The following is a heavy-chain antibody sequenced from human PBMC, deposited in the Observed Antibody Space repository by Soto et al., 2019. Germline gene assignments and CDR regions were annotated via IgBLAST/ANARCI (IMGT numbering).Heavy chain of an antibody. CDR2: ISGNGGST. CDR3: TTEEGWTIFVGGPGF. D-gene: IGHD3-3*01. Sequence: EVQLLESGGTLVQPGGSLRLSCAASGFTFHDYAMTWVRQRPGKGMEWISGISGNGGSTYYAYSMKGRFTISRDNSKDTLYPQMSGLRADDTGVYYCTTEEGWTIFVGGPGFWGQGTLVTVSS. J-gene: IGHJ4*02. V-gene: IGHV3-23*01. CDR1: GFTFHDYA.